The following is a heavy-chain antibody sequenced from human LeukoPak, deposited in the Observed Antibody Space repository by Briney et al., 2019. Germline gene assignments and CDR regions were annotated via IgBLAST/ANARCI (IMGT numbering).Heavy chain of an antibody. V-gene: IGHV3-74*01. D-gene: IGHD1-26*01. CDR1: GFTFSNDW. CDR2: INTDGSTT. Sequence: GGSLGLSCAASGFTFSNDWMHWVRQAPGKGLVWVSRINTDGSTTTYADSVKGRFTISRDNAKNTLYLQMNSLRVEDTAVYYCARGRGGSYHYWGQGTLVTVSS. CDR3: ARGRGGSYHY. J-gene: IGHJ4*02.